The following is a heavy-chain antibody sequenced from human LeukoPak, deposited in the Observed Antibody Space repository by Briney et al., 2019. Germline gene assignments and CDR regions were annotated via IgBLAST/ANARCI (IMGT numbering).Heavy chain of an antibody. J-gene: IGHJ5*02. D-gene: IGHD2-2*01. Sequence: GGSLRLSCAASGFTFSSYWVSWVRQAPGKGLEWVANIKQDGSEKYYVDSVKGRFTISRDNAKNSLYLQMNSLRAEDTAVYYCAYCSSTSRCNWFDPWGQGTLVTVSS. CDR1: GFTFSSYW. CDR2: IKQDGSEK. CDR3: AYCSSTSRCNWFDP. V-gene: IGHV3-7*01.